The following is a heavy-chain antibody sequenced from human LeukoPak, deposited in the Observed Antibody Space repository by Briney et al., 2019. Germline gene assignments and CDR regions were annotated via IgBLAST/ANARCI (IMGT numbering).Heavy chain of an antibody. V-gene: IGHV3-23*01. CDR2: ISGIGGST. Sequence: GGSLRLSCAASGFTFSNYAMNWVRQASGKGLEWVSGISGIGGSTYYADSVKGRFTISRDNSMNTLYLQMNSLRAEDTAVYYCAKDWGYWGQGTLVTVSS. CDR3: AKDWGY. J-gene: IGHJ4*02. CDR1: GFTFSNYA. D-gene: IGHD3-16*01.